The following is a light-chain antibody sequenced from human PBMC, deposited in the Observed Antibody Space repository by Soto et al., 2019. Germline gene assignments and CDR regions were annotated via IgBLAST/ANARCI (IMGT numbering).Light chain of an antibody. Sequence: QAVVTQEPSLTVSPGGTVTLTCDSSTGAVTSGHSPYWFQQKSGQAPKTLIYDTNNKHSWTPARFSGSLLGGKAALTLSGAQPEDEADYYCLLAYSGPWVFGGGTKLTVL. CDR2: DTN. CDR3: LLAYSGPWV. CDR1: TGAVTSGHS. J-gene: IGLJ3*02. V-gene: IGLV7-46*01.